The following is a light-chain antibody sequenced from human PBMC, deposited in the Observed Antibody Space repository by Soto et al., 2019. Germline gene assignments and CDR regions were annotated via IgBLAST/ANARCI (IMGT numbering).Light chain of an antibody. V-gene: IGKV1-9*01. J-gene: IGKJ4*01. CDR2: LTS. CDR1: HGIGGY. Sequence: DIQLTQSPSFLSASVGDRVTITCRASHGIGGYLAWYQQEPGRAPKLLIYLTSTLQGGVPSRFSGSGSGTEFTLTISCLQPEDFTSYYCQQLYSYPHTFGGGTKVEIK. CDR3: QQLYSYPHT.